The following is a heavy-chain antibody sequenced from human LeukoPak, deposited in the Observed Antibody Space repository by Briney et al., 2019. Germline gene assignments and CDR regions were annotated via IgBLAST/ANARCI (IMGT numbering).Heavy chain of an antibody. Sequence: PGGSLRLSCAASGFTVSSNYMSWVRQAPGKGLEWVSVIYSGGSTYYADSVKGRFTISRDNSKNTLYLQMNSLRAEDTAVYYCASGYCSGGSCSRNLDYWGQGTLVTVSS. J-gene: IGHJ4*02. CDR2: IYSGGST. V-gene: IGHV3-53*01. CDR1: GFTVSSNY. D-gene: IGHD2-15*01. CDR3: ASGYCSGGSCSRNLDY.